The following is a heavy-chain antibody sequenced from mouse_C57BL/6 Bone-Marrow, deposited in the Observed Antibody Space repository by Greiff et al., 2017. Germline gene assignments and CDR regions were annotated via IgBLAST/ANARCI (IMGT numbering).Heavy chain of an antibody. J-gene: IGHJ2*01. CDR2: IYPRSGNT. CDR3: ARLMITTVDYFDY. D-gene: IGHD1-1*01. Sequence: QVQLKESGAELARPGASVKLSCKASGYTFTSYGISWVKQRTGQGLEWIGDIYPRSGNTYYNEKFKGKATLTADKSSSTAYMELRSLTSEDSAVYFCARLMITTVDYFDYWGQGTTLTVSS. CDR1: GYTFTSYG. V-gene: IGHV1-81*01.